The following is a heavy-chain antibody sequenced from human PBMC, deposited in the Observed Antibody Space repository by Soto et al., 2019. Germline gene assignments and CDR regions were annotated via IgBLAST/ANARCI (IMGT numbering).Heavy chain of an antibody. CDR3: ARGRSSPVFCYFCGLDV. D-gene: IGHD6-13*01. CDR1: GYSVARYF. CDR2: INPSADTT. Sequence: ASVKVSCKASGYSVARYFMHWVRQAPGQGLEWLGVINPSADTTTYAQKFQGRVTMTWDTATNTVFMDVSSLRSEDTAIYYCARGRSSPVFCYFCGLDVWGPGATVTVSS. V-gene: IGHV1-46*01. J-gene: IGHJ6*02.